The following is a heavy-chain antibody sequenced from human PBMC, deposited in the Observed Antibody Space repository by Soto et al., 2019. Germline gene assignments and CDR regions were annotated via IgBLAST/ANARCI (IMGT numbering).Heavy chain of an antibody. V-gene: IGHV3-30*04. Sequence: PGGSLRLSCAASGFNFKSYAIHWVRQAPGKGLEWVAVISYDGSLEYYADSVKGRFTISRDNSKNTLYLQINGLRSEDTAVYYCARAAMAYYYYGMDVWGQGTTVTVSS. CDR1: GFNFKSYA. D-gene: IGHD5-18*01. CDR3: ARAAMAYYYYGMDV. CDR2: ISYDGSLE. J-gene: IGHJ6*02.